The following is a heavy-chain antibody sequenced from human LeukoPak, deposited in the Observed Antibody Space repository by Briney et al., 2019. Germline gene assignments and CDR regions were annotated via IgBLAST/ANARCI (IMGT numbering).Heavy chain of an antibody. J-gene: IGHJ4*02. D-gene: IGHD5-24*01. CDR2: ISGSGT. V-gene: IGHV3-21*01. Sequence: GGSLRLSCATSGFTFRSYAMVWVRQAPERGLQWVSGISGSGTYYADSVKGRFTISRDNAKNSLYLQMNSLRAEDTAVYYCARGRELLDYWGQGTLVTVSS. CDR3: ARGRELLDY. CDR1: GFTFRSYA.